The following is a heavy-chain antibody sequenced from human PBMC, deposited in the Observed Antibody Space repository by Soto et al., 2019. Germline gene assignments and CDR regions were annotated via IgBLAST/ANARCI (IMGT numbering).Heavy chain of an antibody. Sequence: SETLSLTCAVYGGSFSGYYWSWIRQPPGKGLEWIGEINHSGSTNYNPSLKSRVTISVDTSKNQFSLKLSSVTAADTAVYYCARVFTVARRWVDPWGQGTLVTVSS. D-gene: IGHD4-17*01. CDR2: INHSGST. CDR3: ARVFTVARRWVDP. CDR1: GGSFSGYY. J-gene: IGHJ5*02. V-gene: IGHV4-34*01.